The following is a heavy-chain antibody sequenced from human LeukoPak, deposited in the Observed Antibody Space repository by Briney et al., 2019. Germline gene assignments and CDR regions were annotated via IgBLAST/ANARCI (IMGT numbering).Heavy chain of an antibody. D-gene: IGHD6-19*01. Sequence: GGSLRLSCAASGFTFSDYLMHWVRQSPGGPPEWVSRASLDGLILDYAGSVKGRFTMSRDNTRNTIHLQMQSLTAEDTARYYCARDPRPGYSGGWYYFDYWGQGALVTVSS. CDR1: GFTFSDYL. V-gene: IGHV3-74*01. CDR3: ARDPRPGYSGGWYYFDY. J-gene: IGHJ4*02. CDR2: ASLDGLIL.